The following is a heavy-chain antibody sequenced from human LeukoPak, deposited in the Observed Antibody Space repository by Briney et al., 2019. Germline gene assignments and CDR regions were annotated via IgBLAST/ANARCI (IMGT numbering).Heavy chain of an antibody. Sequence: VASVKVSCKGSGYTFTSHGISWVRQAPGQGLEWMGWISTDNGNTNYAQKVQDRVTMTTDTSTNTAFMELRSLRSDDTAVYYCAREVPDGGNYWCDPWGQRTLVTVSS. V-gene: IGHV1-18*01. CDR3: AREVPDGGNYWCDP. CDR1: GYTFTSHG. J-gene: IGHJ5*02. CDR2: ISTDNGNT. D-gene: IGHD1-7*01.